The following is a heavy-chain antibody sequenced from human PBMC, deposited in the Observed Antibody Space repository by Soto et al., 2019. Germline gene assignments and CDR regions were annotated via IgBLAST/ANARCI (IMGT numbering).Heavy chain of an antibody. CDR2: INHSGST. CDR3: ARDKITGRFDY. D-gene: IGHD2-8*02. Sequence: QVQLQQWGAGLLKPSETLSLTCAVDGGSFSGYYWTWIRQPPGTGLEWIGEINHSGSTNYNPSLKSRVTISVDTSKNQFSLKQTSVTAADTAVYYCARDKITGRFDYWGHGTLVTVSS. CDR1: GGSFSGYY. V-gene: IGHV4-34*01. J-gene: IGHJ4*01.